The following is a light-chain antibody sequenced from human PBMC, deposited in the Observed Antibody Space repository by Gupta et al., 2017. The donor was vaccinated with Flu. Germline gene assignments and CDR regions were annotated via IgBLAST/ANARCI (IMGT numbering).Light chain of an antibody. V-gene: IGKV1-17*01. Sequence: PSPLSASLGDRVTITCRASQDIGHDLGWYQQKPGKAPRRLIYSASTLQSEVPSRFSGSGYGTDFTLTISSLRPEDFATYYCLQHNSYPFTFGPGTKV. CDR2: SAS. J-gene: IGKJ3*01. CDR1: QDIGHD. CDR3: LQHNSYPFT.